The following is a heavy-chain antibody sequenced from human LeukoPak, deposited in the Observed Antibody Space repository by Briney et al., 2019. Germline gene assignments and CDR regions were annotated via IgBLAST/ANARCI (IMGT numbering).Heavy chain of an antibody. CDR1: GFTVSSNY. CDR3: ARGGSGYDYYYDSSGYYDY. J-gene: IGHJ4*02. D-gene: IGHD3-22*01. V-gene: IGHV3-53*01. Sequence: GGSLRLSCAASGFTVSSNYMSWVRQAPGKGLEWVSVIYSGGSTYYADSVKGRFTISRDNSKNTLYLQMNSLRAEDTAVYYCARGGSGYDYYYDSSGYYDYWGQGTLVTVSS. CDR2: IYSGGST.